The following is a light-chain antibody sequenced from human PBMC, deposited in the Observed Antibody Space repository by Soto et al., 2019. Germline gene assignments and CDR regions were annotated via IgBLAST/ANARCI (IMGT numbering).Light chain of an antibody. J-gene: IGLJ2*01. Sequence: QSALTQPPSASGSPGQSVTISCTGTSSYVGGYNYVSWYQQHPGKAPKLMIYEVNKRPSGVPDRFSGSRSGNTASLTVSGLQAEDEADYYCASHAGRKNIIFGGGTKLTVL. CDR3: ASHAGRKNII. CDR2: EVN. CDR1: SSYVGGYNY. V-gene: IGLV2-8*01.